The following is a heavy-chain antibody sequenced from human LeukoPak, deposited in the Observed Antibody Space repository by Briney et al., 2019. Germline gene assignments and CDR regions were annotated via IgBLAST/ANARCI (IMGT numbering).Heavy chain of an antibody. CDR1: GFTFSSHE. Sequence: GGSLRLSCAASGFTFSSHEMNWVRQAPGKGLEWVSYISSSGSTIYYADSVKGRFTISRDNAKNSLYLQMNSLRAEDTAVYYCARAFSAEYFQHWGQGTLVTVSS. CDR2: ISSSGSTI. D-gene: IGHD3-3*01. J-gene: IGHJ1*01. CDR3: ARAFSAEYFQH. V-gene: IGHV3-48*03.